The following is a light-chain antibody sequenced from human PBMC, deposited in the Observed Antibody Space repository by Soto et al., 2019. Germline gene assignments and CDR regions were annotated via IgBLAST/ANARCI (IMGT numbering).Light chain of an antibody. V-gene: IGKV1-5*01. Sequence: DIHMTQSPSTLSASVGDRVTITCRASQTVSSWLAWYQQKPGKAPKLLIYDVSSSESGVPSRFSGSGSGTEFTLTISSLQPDDFATYYCQQYYSYSRTFGQGTKVDIK. CDR2: DVS. J-gene: IGKJ1*01. CDR1: QTVSSW. CDR3: QQYYSYSRT.